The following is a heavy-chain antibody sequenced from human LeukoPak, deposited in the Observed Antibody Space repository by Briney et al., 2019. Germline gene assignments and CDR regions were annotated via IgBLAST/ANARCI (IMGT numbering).Heavy chain of an antibody. Sequence: ASVTVSCKASGYSFTTYDINWVRQATGQGLEWMGWMNLKSGYTVYAQKFQGRVTITRDISTSTVYMELSSLRSEDTAVYYCARVAGSIDYWGQGTLVSVA. J-gene: IGHJ4*02. D-gene: IGHD1-26*01. CDR3: ARVAGSIDY. V-gene: IGHV1-8*03. CDR2: MNLKSGYT. CDR1: GYSFTTYD.